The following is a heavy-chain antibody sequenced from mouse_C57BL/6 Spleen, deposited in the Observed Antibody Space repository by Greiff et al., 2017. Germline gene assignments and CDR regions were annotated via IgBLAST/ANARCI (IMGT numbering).Heavy chain of an antibody. CDR2: IHPNNGGT. CDR3: ARGEGYYVNYGYFDY. CDR1: GYTFTDYY. Sequence: EVQLQQSGPELVKPGASVKLSCKAPGYTFTDYYMNWVKQSHGKSLEWIGVIHPNNGGTSYNQKFKGKATVTVDKSSSTAYMELRSLTSEDSAVYYCARGEGYYVNYGYFDYWGQSATLTVSS. J-gene: IGHJ2*01. V-gene: IGHV1-26*01. D-gene: IGHD2-1*01.